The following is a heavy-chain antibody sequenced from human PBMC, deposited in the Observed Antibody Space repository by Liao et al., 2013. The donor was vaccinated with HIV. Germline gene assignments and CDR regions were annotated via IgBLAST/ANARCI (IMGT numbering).Heavy chain of an antibody. CDR1: GGSISSYY. D-gene: IGHD3-22*01. CDR2: IYTSGST. CDR3: ARDNDYYDSSYYIDAFDI. Sequence: QVQLQESGPGLVKPSETLSLTCTVSGGSISSYYWSWIRQPAGKGLEWIGRIYTSGSTNYNPSLKSRVTMSVDTSKNHFSLKLSSVTAADTAVYYCARDNDYYDSSYYIDAFDIWGQGTNGHRLF. V-gene: IGHV4-4*07. J-gene: IGHJ3*02.